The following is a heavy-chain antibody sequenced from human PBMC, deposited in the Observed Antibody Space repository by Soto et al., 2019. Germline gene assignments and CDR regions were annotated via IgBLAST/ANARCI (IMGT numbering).Heavy chain of an antibody. D-gene: IGHD3-9*01. CDR3: ARHRTGLDS. CDR2: IDYSGST. V-gene: IGHV4-59*08. CDR1: GGSISSNY. J-gene: IGHJ4*02. Sequence: QVQLQESGPGLVKPSETLSLTCTVSGGSISSNYWSWIRQPPGKGLEYIGYIDYSGSTHYKASLKSRVTISVDTSKNQFSLKLSSVTAADTAIYYCARHRTGLDSWGQGTLVTFSS.